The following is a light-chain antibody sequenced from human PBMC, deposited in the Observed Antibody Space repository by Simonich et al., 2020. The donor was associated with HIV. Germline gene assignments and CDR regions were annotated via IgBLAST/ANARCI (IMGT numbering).Light chain of an antibody. CDR2: LNSDGSH. CDR3: QTWGTGFWV. V-gene: IGLV4-69*01. J-gene: IGLJ3*02. CDR1: SWHSSYA. Sequence: QLVLTQSPSASASLGASVKLTCTLSSWHSSYAIAWHQPQPEKGPRSLMKLNSDGSHNKGDGIPDRFSGSSSGAERYLTISSLQSEDEADYYCQTWGTGFWVFGGGTKLTVL.